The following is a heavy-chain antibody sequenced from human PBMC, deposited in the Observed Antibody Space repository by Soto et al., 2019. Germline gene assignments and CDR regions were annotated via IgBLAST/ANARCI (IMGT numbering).Heavy chain of an antibody. CDR2: ISAYNGNT. J-gene: IGHJ6*02. CDR1: GYTFTSYG. V-gene: IGHV1-18*01. D-gene: IGHD6-19*01. Sequence: GASVKVSCKASGYTFTSYGIGWVRQAPGQGLEWMGWISAYNGNTNYAQKLQGRVTMTTDTSTSTAYMELRSLRSDDTAVYYCASSYSSGWYRDEDYYYGMDVWGQGTTVTVSS. CDR3: ASSYSSGWYRDEDYYYGMDV.